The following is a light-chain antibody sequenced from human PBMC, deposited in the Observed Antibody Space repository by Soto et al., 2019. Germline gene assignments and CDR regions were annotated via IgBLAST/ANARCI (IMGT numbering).Light chain of an antibody. V-gene: IGKV1-5*03. CDR3: QQYYSRVT. CDR2: KAS. J-gene: IGKJ1*01. CDR1: QSISSW. Sequence: DIQMTQSPSPLSASVGDRVTITCRANQSISSWLAWYQRRPGKAPRLLISKASSLESGVPSRFSGGGFGTEFTLTISSLQPDDFATYYCQQYYSRVTFGQGTTVEIK.